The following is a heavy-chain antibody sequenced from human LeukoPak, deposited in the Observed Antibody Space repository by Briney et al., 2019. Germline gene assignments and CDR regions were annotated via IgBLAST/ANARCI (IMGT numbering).Heavy chain of an antibody. J-gene: IGHJ5*02. CDR3: ARDPQGCNWFDP. V-gene: IGHV4-59*12. CDR1: GGSISSYY. Sequence: KPSETLSLTCTVSGGSISSYYWSWIRQPPGKGLEWIGYIYYSGSTNYNPSLKSRVTISVDTSKNQFSLKLSSVTAADTAVYYCARDPQGCNWFDPWGRGTLVTVSS. CDR2: IYYSGST.